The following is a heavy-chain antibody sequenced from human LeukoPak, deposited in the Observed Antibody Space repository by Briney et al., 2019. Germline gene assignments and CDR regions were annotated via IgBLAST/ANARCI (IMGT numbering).Heavy chain of an antibody. J-gene: IGHJ4*02. Sequence: QPGGSLRLSCATSGFTFSIYGIHWVRQAPGKGLEWVAFVRNDGFNTYYAGSVKGRFTISRDNSKNTVFLQMNNPRVEDTAVYYCAKDAGGTYSQAIDYWGQGTLVTVSS. CDR2: VRNDGFNT. CDR3: AKDAGGTYSQAIDY. V-gene: IGHV3-30*02. CDR1: GFTFSIYG. D-gene: IGHD1-26*01.